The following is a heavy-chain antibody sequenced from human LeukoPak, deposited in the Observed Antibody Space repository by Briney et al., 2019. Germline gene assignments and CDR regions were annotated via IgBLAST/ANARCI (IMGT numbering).Heavy chain of an antibody. D-gene: IGHD3-22*01. CDR2: LYYSGST. CDR3: ARDLGGYYDSSGSWFDP. V-gene: IGHV4-59*01. Sequence: SETLSLTCTVSGGSISSYYWSWIRQPPGKGLEWIGYLYYSGSTNYNPSLKSRVTISVDTSKNQFSLKLSSVTAADTAVYYCARDLGGYYDSSGSWFDPWGQGTLVTVSS. CDR1: GGSISSYY. J-gene: IGHJ5*02.